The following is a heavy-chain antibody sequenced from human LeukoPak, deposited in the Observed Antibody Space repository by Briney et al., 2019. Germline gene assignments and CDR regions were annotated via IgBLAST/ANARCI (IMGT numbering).Heavy chain of an antibody. CDR3: AKDDYGDYPTYYYYGMDV. J-gene: IGHJ6*02. CDR2: ISGSGGST. Sequence: GSLRLSCAASGFTFINYAMSWVRQAPGKGLEWVSAISGSGGSTYYADSVRGRFTISRDNSKNTLHLQMNTLRAEDTAVYYCAKDDYGDYPTYYYYGMDVWGQGTTVTVSS. CDR1: GFTFINYA. D-gene: IGHD4-17*01. V-gene: IGHV3-23*01.